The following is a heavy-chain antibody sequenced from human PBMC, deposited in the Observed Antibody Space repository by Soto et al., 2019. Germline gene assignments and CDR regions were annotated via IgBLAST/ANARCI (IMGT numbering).Heavy chain of an antibody. CDR2: IYYSGTT. CDR3: ARGGYSGRLYYFDY. V-gene: IGHV4-59*01. D-gene: IGHD2-15*01. CDR1: GGSISSYY. J-gene: IGHJ4*02. Sequence: SETLSLTCTVSGGSISSYYWSWIRQPPGKGLEWIGYIYYSGTTDYNSSLKSRVTISVDPSKNQVSLKFTSVTAADTAVYYCARGGYSGRLYYFDYWGLGTLVTVSS.